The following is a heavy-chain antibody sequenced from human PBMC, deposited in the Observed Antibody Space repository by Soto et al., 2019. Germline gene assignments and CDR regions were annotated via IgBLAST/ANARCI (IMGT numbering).Heavy chain of an antibody. Sequence: PSETLSLTCAVSGYSISSGYYWGWIRQPPGKGLEWIGSIYHSGSTYYNPSLKSRVTISVDTSKNQFSLKLSSVTAADTAVYYCARGLRTSWHYYYYYGMDVWGQGTTVTVSS. CDR2: IYHSGST. CDR1: GYSISSGYY. CDR3: ARGLRTSWHYYYYYGMDV. J-gene: IGHJ6*02. V-gene: IGHV4-38-2*01. D-gene: IGHD2-2*01.